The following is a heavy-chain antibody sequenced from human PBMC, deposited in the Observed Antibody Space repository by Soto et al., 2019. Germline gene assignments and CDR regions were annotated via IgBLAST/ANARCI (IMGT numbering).Heavy chain of an antibody. V-gene: IGHV4-39*01. CDR2: IYYSGST. CDR3: ARQIKHGVTAGGFDF. J-gene: IGHJ4*02. CDR1: GGSISSNNYY. Sequence: SETLSLTCTVSGGSISSNNYYWVLIRQPPGKGLEWIGTIYYSGSTYYNPSLKSRVTASVDTSKNQFSLKLSSVTAADTAVYYCARQIKHGVTAGGFDFWGQGTLVTVSS. D-gene: IGHD2-21*02.